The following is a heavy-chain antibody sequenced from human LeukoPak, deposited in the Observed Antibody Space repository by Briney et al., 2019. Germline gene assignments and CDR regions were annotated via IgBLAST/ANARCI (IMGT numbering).Heavy chain of an antibody. CDR1: GGSISSSSYY. Sequence: SETLSLTCTVSGGSISSSSYYWGWIRQPPGKGLEWIGSIYYSGSTYYNPSLKSRVTISVDTSKNQFSLKLSSVTAADTAVYYCARVNYYDSSGYYYGSFFDYWGQGTLVTVSS. V-gene: IGHV4-39*07. D-gene: IGHD3-22*01. CDR3: ARVNYYDSSGYYYGSFFDY. J-gene: IGHJ4*02. CDR2: IYYSGST.